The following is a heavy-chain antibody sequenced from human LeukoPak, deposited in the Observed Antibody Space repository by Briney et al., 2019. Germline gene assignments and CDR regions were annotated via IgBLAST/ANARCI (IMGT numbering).Heavy chain of an antibody. V-gene: IGHV1-2*02. J-gene: IGHJ6*02. Sequence: ASVKVSCKASGYTFAGYYMHWVRQAPGQGLEWMGWINPNSGDTNYAQKFQGRVTMTRDTSISTVYMELSSLRSEDTAVYYCARVRQQLDGMDVWGQGTTVTVSS. CDR1: GYTFAGYY. CDR2: INPNSGDT. D-gene: IGHD6-6*01. CDR3: ARVRQQLDGMDV.